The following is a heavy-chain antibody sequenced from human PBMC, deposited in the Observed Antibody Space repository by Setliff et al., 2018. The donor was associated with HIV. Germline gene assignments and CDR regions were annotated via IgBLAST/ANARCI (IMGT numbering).Heavy chain of an antibody. CDR1: GFTFNNYW. D-gene: IGHD3-10*01. CDR3: ARKLRPGHGMDV. Sequence: GGSLRLSCAASGFTFNNYWMAWVRQAPGKGLEWVGNINQDGSEKNYVDSVKGRFSISRDNAENSLYLQMSSLRAEDTAVYYCARKLRPGHGMDVWGQGTTDTVSS. CDR2: INQDGSEK. V-gene: IGHV3-7*01. J-gene: IGHJ6*02.